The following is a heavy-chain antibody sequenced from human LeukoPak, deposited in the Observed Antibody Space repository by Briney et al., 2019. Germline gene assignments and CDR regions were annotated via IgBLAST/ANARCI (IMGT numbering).Heavy chain of an antibody. CDR1: GASLSGYY. Sequence: SETLSLTCAVYGASLSGYYWSWIRQTPGGRLEWIGYFYYTGLTRSSPSLESRVTIAGDTSKNLFSLSLTSMTAADTAIYYCAKDAVSPGEDYFDPWGPGMLVTVSS. D-gene: IGHD7-27*01. CDR2: FYYTGLT. J-gene: IGHJ5*02. CDR3: AKDAVSPGEDYFDP. V-gene: IGHV4-59*01.